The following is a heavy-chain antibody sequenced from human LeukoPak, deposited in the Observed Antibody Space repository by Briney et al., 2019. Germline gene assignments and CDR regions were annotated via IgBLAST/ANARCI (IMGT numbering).Heavy chain of an antibody. D-gene: IGHD1-26*01. CDR3: ARDPVEWELLLDY. J-gene: IGHJ4*02. V-gene: IGHV3-7*01. Sequence: GGSLRLPCAASGFTFSSYWMNWARQAPGKRPEWVANMNIDGSERYYADSVKGRFTISRDNARNSVFLQMSGLRVEDTAVYYCARDPVEWELLLDYWGQGTLVTVSS. CDR2: MNIDGSER. CDR1: GFTFSSYW.